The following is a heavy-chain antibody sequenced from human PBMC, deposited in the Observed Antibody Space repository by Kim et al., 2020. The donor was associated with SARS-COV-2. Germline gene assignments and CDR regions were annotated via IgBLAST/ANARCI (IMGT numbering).Heavy chain of an antibody. J-gene: IGHJ4*02. Sequence: YYNPSLKRRVTISVDTSTNEFSLRLSSVTAADTAVYYCARLYDSSGYLDYWGQGTLVTVSS. CDR3: ARLYDSSGYLDY. V-gene: IGHV4-39*01. D-gene: IGHD3-22*01.